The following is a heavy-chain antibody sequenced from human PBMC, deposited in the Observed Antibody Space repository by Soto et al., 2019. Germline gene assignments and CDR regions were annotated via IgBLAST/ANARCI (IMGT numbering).Heavy chain of an antibody. CDR2: IYWDDDK. V-gene: IGHV2-5*02. Sequence: QITLKESGPTLVKPTQTLTLTCTFSGFSLSTSGVGVGWIRQPPGKALEWLALIYWDDDKRYSPSLKSRLTSTKDTPKNQVVLTMTNMDPVDTATYYCARQTIPRGEVLAFDYWGQGTLVTVSS. CDR3: ARQTIPRGEVLAFDY. D-gene: IGHD3-10*01. CDR1: GFSLSTSGVG. J-gene: IGHJ4*02.